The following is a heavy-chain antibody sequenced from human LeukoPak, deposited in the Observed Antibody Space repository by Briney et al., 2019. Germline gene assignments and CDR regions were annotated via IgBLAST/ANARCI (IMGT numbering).Heavy chain of an antibody. CDR2: IKQDGSEK. CDR3: ASVLLYCSGGSCYSAEYFQH. V-gene: IGHV3-7*05. Sequence: GGSLRLSCAPSGFTFSGYWMSWVRQAPGKGLEWVANIKQDGSEKYYVDSVKGRFTISRDNAKNSLYLQMNSLRAEDTAVYYCASVLLYCSGGSCYSAEYFQHWGQGTLVTVSS. CDR1: GFTFSGYW. D-gene: IGHD2-15*01. J-gene: IGHJ1*01.